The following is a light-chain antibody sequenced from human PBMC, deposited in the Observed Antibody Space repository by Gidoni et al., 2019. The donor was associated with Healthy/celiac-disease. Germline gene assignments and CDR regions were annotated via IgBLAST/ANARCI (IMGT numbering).Light chain of an antibody. J-gene: IGKJ1*01. Sequence: IQMTQSPSSLSASVGDRVTITCRASQSISSYVNWYQQKPGKAPKLLIYAASSLQSGVPSRFSGSGSGTDFTLTISSLQHEDFATYYCQQSYSTPRTFGQGTKVEIK. CDR2: AAS. CDR1: QSISSY. CDR3: QQSYSTPRT. V-gene: IGKV1-39*01.